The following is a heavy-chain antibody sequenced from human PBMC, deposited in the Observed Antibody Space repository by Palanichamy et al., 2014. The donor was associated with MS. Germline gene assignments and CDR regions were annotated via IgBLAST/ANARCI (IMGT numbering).Heavy chain of an antibody. Sequence: EVQLVESGGGLVKPGGSLRLSCAASGFTFSTYSMNWVRQAPGKGLEWVSSIDSSSRYIYCADSLKGRFTISRDNAKNSLYLQMNTLRPEDTAVYYCARVRCSTTSCNFDSWGQGTLVTVSS. J-gene: IGHJ4*02. D-gene: IGHD2-2*01. V-gene: IGHV3-21*01. CDR1: GFTFSTYS. CDR2: IDSSSRYI. CDR3: ARVRCSTTSCNFDS.